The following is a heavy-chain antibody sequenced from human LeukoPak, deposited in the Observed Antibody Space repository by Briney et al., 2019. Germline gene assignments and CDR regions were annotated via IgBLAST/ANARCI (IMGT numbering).Heavy chain of an antibody. V-gene: IGHV1-2*02. D-gene: IGHD3-22*01. CDR2: INPNSGGT. Sequence: GASVKVSCKVSGYTLTELSMHWVRQAPGQGLEWMGWINPNSGGTNYAQKFQGRVTMTRDTSISTAYMELSRLRSDDTAVYYCARLTPRYYYDSSGYSSNWFDPWGQGTLVTVSS. CDR3: ARLTPRYYYDSSGYSSNWFDP. CDR1: GYTLTELS. J-gene: IGHJ5*02.